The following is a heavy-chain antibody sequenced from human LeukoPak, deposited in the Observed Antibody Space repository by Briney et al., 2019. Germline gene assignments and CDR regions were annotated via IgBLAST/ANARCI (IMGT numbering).Heavy chain of an antibody. D-gene: IGHD3-22*01. CDR1: GFTFSSYA. CDR2: ISGSGGST. CDR3: AKDPSVWWYDSSGYYYFDY. Sequence: GGSLRLSCAASGFTFSSYAMSWVRQAPGKGLEWVSAISGSGGSTYYADSVKGRFTISRDNSKNTLYLQMNSLRAEDTAVYYCAKDPSVWWYDSSGYYYFDYWGQGTLVTVSS. V-gene: IGHV3-23*01. J-gene: IGHJ4*02.